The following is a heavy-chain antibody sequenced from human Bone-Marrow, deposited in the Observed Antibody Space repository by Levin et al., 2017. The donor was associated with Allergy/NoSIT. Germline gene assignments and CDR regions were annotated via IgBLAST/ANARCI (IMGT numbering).Heavy chain of an antibody. Sequence: GESLKISCAASGFTFTSFWMTWVRQAPGKGLEWVANMKQDGSETYYVDSVKGRFTISRDNAKNSVHLQMNSLRVDDTAVYYCAREEGWGYHYGMDVWGQGTTVTVSS. CDR3: AREEGWGYHYGMDV. V-gene: IGHV3-7*01. J-gene: IGHJ6*02. CDR2: MKQDGSET. D-gene: IGHD3-16*02. CDR1: GFTFTSFW.